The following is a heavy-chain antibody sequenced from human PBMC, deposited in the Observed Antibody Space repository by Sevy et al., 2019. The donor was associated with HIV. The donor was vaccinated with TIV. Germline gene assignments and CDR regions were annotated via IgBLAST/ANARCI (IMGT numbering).Heavy chain of an antibody. CDR2: IKQDGSEN. D-gene: IGHD3-3*01. Sequence: GGSLRLSCAASGFTFSSYWMSWVRQAPGKGLEWVANIKQDGSENYYVDSVKGRFTISRDNAKNSLYLQMNSLRAEDTAVYYCARVQTPYYDFWSGYSAYYYYGMDVWGQGTTVTVSS. CDR1: GFTFSSYW. CDR3: ARVQTPYYDFWSGYSAYYYYGMDV. J-gene: IGHJ6*02. V-gene: IGHV3-7*01.